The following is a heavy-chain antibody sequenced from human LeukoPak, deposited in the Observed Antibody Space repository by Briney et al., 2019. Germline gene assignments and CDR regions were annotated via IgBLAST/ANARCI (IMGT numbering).Heavy chain of an antibody. J-gene: IGHJ3*02. CDR2: ICYSGST. V-gene: IGHV4-61*01. CDR1: GGSVSSGSYY. D-gene: IGHD4-17*01. CDR3: ARAAERDYGDPDAFDI. Sequence: SETLSLTCTVSGGSVSSGSYYWSWIRQPPGKGLEWIGYICYSGSTNYNPSLKSRVTISVDTSKNQFSLKLSSVTAADTAVYYCARAAERDYGDPDAFDIWGQGTMVTVSS.